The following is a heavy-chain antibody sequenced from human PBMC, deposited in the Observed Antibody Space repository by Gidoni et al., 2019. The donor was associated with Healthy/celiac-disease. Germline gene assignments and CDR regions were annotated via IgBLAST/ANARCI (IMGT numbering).Heavy chain of an antibody. V-gene: IGHV3-48*02. J-gene: IGHJ4*02. CDR1: GCTFSSDS. D-gene: IGHD5-12*01. Sequence: EVQLVESGGGLVQRGGSLRLSCAASGCTFSSDSMNWVRQAPGQGLEWVSYISSSSRTIYYPDPLKGRFTISRDNAKNSLYLQMNSLRDEDTAVYYCASGVYSGYDSHPYDYWGQGTLVTVSA. CDR3: ASGVYSGYDSHPYDY. CDR2: ISSSSRTI.